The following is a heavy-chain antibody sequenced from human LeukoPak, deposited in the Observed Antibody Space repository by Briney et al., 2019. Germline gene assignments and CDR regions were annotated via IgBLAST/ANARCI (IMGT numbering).Heavy chain of an antibody. D-gene: IGHD3-22*01. CDR3: AREEDYSDSSGHYHVRTLDI. J-gene: IGHJ3*02. CDR2: IYTSGST. Sequence: SQTLSLTCIVAGGSISSGSYYWSWIRQPAGKGLEWIGHIYTSGSTNYYPSLNSRVTISIDTAKNQFSLKVRSVTAADSAVYYCAREEDYSDSSGHYHVRTLDIWGQGTMVTVSS. V-gene: IGHV4-61*09. CDR1: GGSISSGSYY.